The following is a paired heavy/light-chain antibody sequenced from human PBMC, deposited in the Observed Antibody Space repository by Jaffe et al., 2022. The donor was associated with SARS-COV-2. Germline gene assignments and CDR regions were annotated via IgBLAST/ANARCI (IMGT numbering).Heavy chain of an antibody. CDR2: ISSSRSTI. Sequence: EVQLVESGGGLVQPGGSLRLSCVASGFIFSSYSVNWVRQAPGKGLEWLSYISSSRSTISYADSVKGRFTISRDNAKNSLYLQMNSLRDEDTAVYYCARDGVGSGWYWVGMDVWGQGTTVTVSS. V-gene: IGHV3-48*02. CDR1: GFIFSSYS. J-gene: IGHJ6*02. D-gene: IGHD6-19*01. CDR3: ARDGVGSGWYWVGMDV.
Light chain of an antibody. J-gene: IGLJ3*02. CDR2: DVT. CDR1: SSDVGGYNY. Sequence: QSALTQPRSVSGSPGQSVTISCTGTSSDVGGYNYVSWYQQHPGKAPKLMIYDVTKRPSGVPDRFSGSKSGNTASLTISGLQAEDEADYYCCSYAGSYSRVFGGGTKLTVL. CDR3: CSYAGSYSRV. V-gene: IGLV2-11*01.